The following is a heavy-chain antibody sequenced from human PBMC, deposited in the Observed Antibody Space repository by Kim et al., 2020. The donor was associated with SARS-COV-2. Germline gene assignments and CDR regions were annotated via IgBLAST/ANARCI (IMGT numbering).Heavy chain of an antibody. D-gene: IGHD3-3*01. J-gene: IGHJ4*02. CDR1: GGSISSYY. Sequence: SETLSLTCTVSGGSISSYYWTWIRQPAGSGLEWIGRIYASGSTDYHPSLKSRVTMSVDTSKNQFSLNLNSVTAADTAVYYCVMGVKAREGLWTGFDYWGQGTLVTVSS. CDR3: VMGVKAREGLWTGFDY. V-gene: IGHV4-4*07. CDR2: IYASGST.